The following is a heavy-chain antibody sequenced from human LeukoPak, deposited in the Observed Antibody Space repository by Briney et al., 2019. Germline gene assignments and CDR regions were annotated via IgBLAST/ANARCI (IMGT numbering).Heavy chain of an antibody. V-gene: IGHV4-39*01. CDR3: AGRIYDSTNYGDY. J-gene: IGHJ4*02. D-gene: IGHD3-22*01. CDR2: IYYSGST. CDR1: GGSISSSSYY. Sequence: SETLSLTCTVSGGSISSSSYYWGWIRQPPGKGLEWIGSIYYSGSTYYNPSPKSRVTISVDTSKNQFSLKLSSVTAADTAVYYCAGRIYDSTNYGDYWGQGTLVTVSS.